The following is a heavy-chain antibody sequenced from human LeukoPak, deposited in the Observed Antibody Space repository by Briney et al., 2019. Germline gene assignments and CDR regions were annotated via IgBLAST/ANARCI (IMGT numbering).Heavy chain of an antibody. D-gene: IGHD3-3*01. V-gene: IGHV1-2*02. CDR2: INPNSGGT. CDR1: GYTFTGYY. Sequence: GASVKVSCKASGYTFTGYYMHWVRQAPGQGLEWMGWINPNSGGTNYAQKFQGRVTMTRDTSISTAYMELSRLRSDDTAVYYCARRKYYDFWSGYYKDYWGQGTLVTVSS. CDR3: ARRKYYDFWSGYYKDY. J-gene: IGHJ4*02.